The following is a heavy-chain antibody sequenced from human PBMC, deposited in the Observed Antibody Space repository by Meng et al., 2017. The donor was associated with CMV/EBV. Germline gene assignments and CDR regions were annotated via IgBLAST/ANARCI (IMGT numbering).Heavy chain of an antibody. V-gene: IGHV3-74*01. D-gene: IGHD5-18*01. CDR2: IKSDGTYR. CDR3: VRDDDRYGLDY. Sequence: GESLKISCAASGFTFKRHWMHWVRQAPGKGPVWVARIKSDGTYRDYAGFVKGRFTISRDNAKDMVYQQMTSLRDDDSGVYHCVRDDDRYGLDYWGRGSLVTVSS. CDR1: GFTFKRHW. J-gene: IGHJ4*02.